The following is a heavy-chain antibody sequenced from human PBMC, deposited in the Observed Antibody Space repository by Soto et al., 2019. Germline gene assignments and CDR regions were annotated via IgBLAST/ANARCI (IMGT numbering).Heavy chain of an antibody. CDR3: AKGEEYGLGYQPDY. Sequence: GGSLRLSCATSGFTFDDYALHWVRQAPGKGLEWVSGISWNSGSIGYADSVKGRFPISRDNAKNSLYLQMNSLRAEDTALYYCAKGEEYGLGYQPDYWGQGTLVTVSS. D-gene: IGHD5-12*01. CDR2: ISWNSGSI. V-gene: IGHV3-9*01. J-gene: IGHJ4*02. CDR1: GFTFDDYA.